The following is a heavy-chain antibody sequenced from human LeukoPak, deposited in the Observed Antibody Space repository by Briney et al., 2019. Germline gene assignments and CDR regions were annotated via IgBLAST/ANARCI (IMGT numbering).Heavy chain of an antibody. J-gene: IGHJ6*03. Sequence: GASVKVSCKASGYTFTSYYMHWVRQAPGQGLERMGIINPSGGSTSYAQKFQGRVTMTRDTSTSTVYMELSSLRSEDTAVYYCARAVTGTSFSYYYYYYVDVWGKGTTVTVSS. V-gene: IGHV1-46*03. D-gene: IGHD1-20*01. CDR3: ARAVTGTSFSYYYYYYVDV. CDR1: GYTFTSYY. CDR2: INPSGGST.